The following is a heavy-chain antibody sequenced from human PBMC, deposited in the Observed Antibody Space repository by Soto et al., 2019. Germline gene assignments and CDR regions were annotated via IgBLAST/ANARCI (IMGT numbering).Heavy chain of an antibody. V-gene: IGHV3-30*18. D-gene: IGHD5-18*01. Sequence: SMRLSCSDAGVTCIVCGSRWVRQNTGKGLEWVAVISYDGSNKYYADSVKGRFTISRDNSKNTLYLQMNSLRAEDTAVYYFAKGGPTTAMVSPADYWRQGPLVTASS. CDR1: GVTCIVCG. CDR3: AKGGPTTAMVSPADY. CDR2: ISYDGSNK. J-gene: IGHJ4*02.